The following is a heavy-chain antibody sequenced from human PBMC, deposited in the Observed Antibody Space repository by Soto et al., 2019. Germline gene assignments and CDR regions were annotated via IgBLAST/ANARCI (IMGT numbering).Heavy chain of an antibody. CDR1: GFTFSSYA. CDR2: ISGSGGST. V-gene: IGHV3-23*01. CDR3: AKDRPFSYYDSSGYTFEY. J-gene: IGHJ4*02. Sequence: GGSLRLSCAASGFTFSSYAMSWVRQAPWKGLEWVSAISGSGGSTYYAYSVMGRFTISRDNSKNTLYLQMNSLTAEDTAVYYCAKDRPFSYYDSSGYTFEYWGQGTLVTVSS. D-gene: IGHD3-22*01.